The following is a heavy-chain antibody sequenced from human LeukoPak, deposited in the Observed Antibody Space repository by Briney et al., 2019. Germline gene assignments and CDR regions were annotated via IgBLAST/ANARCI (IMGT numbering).Heavy chain of an antibody. CDR3: ATRALKGGSYSDYYFDY. D-gene: IGHD1-26*01. Sequence: ASVKVSCKVSGYTLTELSMHWVRQAPGKGLEWMGGFDPEDGETIYAQKFQGRVTMTEDTSTDTAYMELSSLRSEDTAVYYCATRALKGGSYSDYYFDYWGQGTLVPVSS. V-gene: IGHV1-24*01. CDR1: GYTLTELS. CDR2: FDPEDGET. J-gene: IGHJ4*02.